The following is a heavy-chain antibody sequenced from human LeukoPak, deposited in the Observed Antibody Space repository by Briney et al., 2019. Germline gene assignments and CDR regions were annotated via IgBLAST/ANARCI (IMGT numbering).Heavy chain of an antibody. CDR1: GGSIRNYY. CDR3: ASLYYDSSSGDY. D-gene: IGHD3-22*01. J-gene: IGHJ4*02. V-gene: IGHV4-59*08. Sequence: PSETLSLTCTVSGGSIRNYYWTRIRQPPGKGLEWIGYIHDSGSTHFNPSLRSRVTMSIDTSKNQFSLNLSSVTAADTAVYYCASLYYDSSSGDYWGQGTLVTVSS. CDR2: IHDSGST.